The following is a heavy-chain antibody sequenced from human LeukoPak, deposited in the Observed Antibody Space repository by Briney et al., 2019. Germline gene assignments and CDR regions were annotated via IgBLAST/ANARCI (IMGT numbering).Heavy chain of an antibody. V-gene: IGHV1-46*01. Sequence: ASVKVSCKASGYTFTSYYMHWVRQAPGQGLEWMGIINPSGGSTSYAQKFQGRVTITTDESTSTAYMELSSLRSEDTAVYYCARDPLRGYYDSSGYYLGSTWGQGTLVTVSS. D-gene: IGHD3-22*01. CDR2: INPSGGST. CDR3: ARDPLRGYYDSSGYYLGST. J-gene: IGHJ5*02. CDR1: GYTFTSYY.